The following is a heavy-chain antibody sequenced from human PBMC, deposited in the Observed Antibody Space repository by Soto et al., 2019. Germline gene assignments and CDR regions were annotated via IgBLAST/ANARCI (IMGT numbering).Heavy chain of an antibody. J-gene: IGHJ5*02. D-gene: IGHD3-9*01. Sequence: QVQLQESGPGLVKPSQTLSLTCTVSGGSISSGGYYWSWIRQHPGKGLEWIGYIYYSGSTYYNPSLKRRVTISVDTSKNQFSLKLSSVTAADTAVYYCATTLRYFDWYPRDNWFDPWGQGTLVTVSS. CDR1: GGSISSGGYY. CDR2: IYYSGST. CDR3: ATTLRYFDWYPRDNWFDP. V-gene: IGHV4-31*03.